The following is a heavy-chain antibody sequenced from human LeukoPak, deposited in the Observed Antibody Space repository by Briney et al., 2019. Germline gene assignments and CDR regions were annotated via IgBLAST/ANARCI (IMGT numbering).Heavy chain of an antibody. CDR3: ARYDGYDLRY. D-gene: IGHD5-12*01. V-gene: IGHV3-48*04. J-gene: IGHJ4*02. CDR1: GFAFNTYS. Sequence: PGGSLRLSCAASGFAFNTYSMNWVRQAPGKGLEWVSYISSSSSPIYYADSVKGRFTISRDNAKNSLYLEMNGLRAEDTAVYYCARYDGYDLRYWGQGTLVTVSS. CDR2: ISSSSSPI.